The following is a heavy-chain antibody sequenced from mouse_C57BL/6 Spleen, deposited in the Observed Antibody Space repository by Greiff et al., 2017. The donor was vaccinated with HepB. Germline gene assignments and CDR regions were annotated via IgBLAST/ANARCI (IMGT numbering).Heavy chain of an antibody. V-gene: IGHV5-17*01. D-gene: IGHD1-1*01. CDR1: GFTFSDYG. Sequence: DVHLVESGGGLVKPGGSLKLSCAASGFTFSDYGMHWVRQAPEKGLEWVAYISSGSSSIDYADTVKGRFTIARDNAKNTLFLQMTSLRSEDTAMYYCARWCLHYYGSSSHYFDYWGQGTTLTVSS. CDR3: ARWCLHYYGSSSHYFDY. CDR2: ISSGSSSI. J-gene: IGHJ2*01.